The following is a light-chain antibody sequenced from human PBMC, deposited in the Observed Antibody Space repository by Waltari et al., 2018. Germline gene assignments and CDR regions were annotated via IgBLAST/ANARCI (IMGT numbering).Light chain of an antibody. Sequence: EVVLTQSPATLSLSPGDRATLSCRASQSVGGYLAWYQHKPGQAPRRLIHDSSYRATGIPTRFSGSGSGTDFTLTISSLEADDFAIYYCQQRSNWPPWAFGQGTRVEV. CDR2: DSS. CDR1: QSVGGY. V-gene: IGKV3-11*01. CDR3: QQRSNWPPWA. J-gene: IGKJ1*01.